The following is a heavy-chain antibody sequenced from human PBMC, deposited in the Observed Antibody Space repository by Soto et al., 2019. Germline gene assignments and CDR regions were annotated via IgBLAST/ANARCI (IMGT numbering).Heavy chain of an antibody. D-gene: IGHD3-10*01. CDR1: GYTFTSYD. Sequence: ASVKVSCKASGYTFTSYDINWVRQATGQGLEWMGWMNPNSGNTGYAQKFQGRVTMTRNTSISTAYMGLSSLRSEDTAVYYCARSAYYYGSGSYYTGYYYYYYMDVWGKGTTVTVSS. V-gene: IGHV1-8*01. CDR2: MNPNSGNT. J-gene: IGHJ6*03. CDR3: ARSAYYYGSGSYYTGYYYYYYMDV.